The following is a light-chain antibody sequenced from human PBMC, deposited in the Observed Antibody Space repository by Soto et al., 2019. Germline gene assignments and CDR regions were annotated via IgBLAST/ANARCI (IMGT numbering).Light chain of an antibody. CDR1: QSISRS. Sequence: EIVLTQSPAILSVSPGERATLSCRASQSISRSLAWYQQKPGQAPGLLIYGASNRETGIPDRFSGSGSGTEFTLTISRLESEDFAVYYCQQYGSSTRTFGQGTKVDIK. V-gene: IGKV3-20*01. CDR3: QQYGSSTRT. CDR2: GAS. J-gene: IGKJ1*01.